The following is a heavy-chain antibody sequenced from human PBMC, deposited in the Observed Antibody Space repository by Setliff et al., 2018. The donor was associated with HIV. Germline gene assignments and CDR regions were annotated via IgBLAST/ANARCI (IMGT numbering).Heavy chain of an antibody. CDR1: GFTFSNYA. CDR2: ISGSAGTT. V-gene: IGHV3-23*01. J-gene: IGHJ2*01. D-gene: IGHD3-22*01. CDR3: AKDMEYDTSVYYHWYFDL. Sequence: GGSLRLSCAASGFTFSNYAMSWVRQAPGKGLEWVSGISGSAGTTYYADSVKGRFTISRDNSKNTLHLQMNSLRAEDTALYYCAKDMEYDTSVYYHWYFDLWGRGALVTVSS.